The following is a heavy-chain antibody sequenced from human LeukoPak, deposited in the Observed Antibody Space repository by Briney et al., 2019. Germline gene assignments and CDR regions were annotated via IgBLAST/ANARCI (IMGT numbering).Heavy chain of an antibody. Sequence: SVKVSCKASGFTFTSSAMQWVRQARGQRLEWIGWIVVGSGNTNYAQKFQERVTITRDMSTSTAYMELSSLRSEDTAVYYCARTGLAQDIVVVPAAWYNWFDPWGQGTLVTVSS. CDR3: ARTGLAQDIVVVPAAWYNWFDP. V-gene: IGHV1-58*02. J-gene: IGHJ5*02. CDR1: GFTFTSSA. D-gene: IGHD2-2*01. CDR2: IVVGSGNT.